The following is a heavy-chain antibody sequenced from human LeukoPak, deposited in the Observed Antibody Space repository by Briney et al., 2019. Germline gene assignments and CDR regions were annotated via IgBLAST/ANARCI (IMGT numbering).Heavy chain of an antibody. Sequence: GGPLRLSCAASGFTFSSYGMHWVRQAPGKGLEWVALIRYDGSNKYYADSVKGRFTISRDNSKNTLYPQMNSLRAEDTAVYYCAKDSVRYYYYYYMDVWGKGTTVTVSS. CDR1: GFTFSSYG. CDR3: AKDSVRYYYYYYMDV. J-gene: IGHJ6*03. CDR2: IRYDGSNK. D-gene: IGHD1-1*01. V-gene: IGHV3-30*02.